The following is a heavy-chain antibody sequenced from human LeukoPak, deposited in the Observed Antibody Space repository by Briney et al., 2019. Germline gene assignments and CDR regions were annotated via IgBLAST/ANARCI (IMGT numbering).Heavy chain of an antibody. Sequence: GASVKVSCKASGYTFTGYYMHWVRQAPGQGLEWMGWINPNSGGTNYAQKFQGRVTMTRDTSISTAYMELSRLRSDDTAVYYCASLDASSSSPWYYYYYMDVWGKGTTVTVSS. V-gene: IGHV1-2*02. CDR2: INPNSGGT. CDR3: ASLDASSSSPWYYYYYMDV. CDR1: GYTFTGYY. D-gene: IGHD6-6*01. J-gene: IGHJ6*03.